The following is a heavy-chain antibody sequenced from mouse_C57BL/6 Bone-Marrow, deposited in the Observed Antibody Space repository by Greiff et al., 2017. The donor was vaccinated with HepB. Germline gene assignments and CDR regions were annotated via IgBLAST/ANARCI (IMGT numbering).Heavy chain of an antibody. CDR1: GYAFSSSW. CDR2: IYPGDGDT. V-gene: IGHV1-82*01. J-gene: IGHJ2*01. D-gene: IGHD2-2*01. Sequence: VQLQESGPELVKPGASVKISCKASGYAFSSSWMNWVKQRPGKGLEWIGRIYPGDGDTNYNGKFKGKATLTADKSSSTAYMQLSSLTSEDSAVYLCAREGGLRRAFDYGGQGTTLTVSS. CDR3: AREGGLRRAFDY.